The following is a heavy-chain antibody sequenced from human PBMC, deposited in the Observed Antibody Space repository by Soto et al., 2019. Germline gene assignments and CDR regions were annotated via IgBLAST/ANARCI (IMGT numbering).Heavy chain of an antibody. Sequence: QVQVVESGGGVVQPGRSLRLSCAASGFTFSNYGMHWVRQAPGKGLEWVAVIWYDGSDKYYADSVKGRFTISRDNSNNTLDLQMNSLIAEDTALYYCSRQVIGGTRGIDVWGQGTTVTVSS. V-gene: IGHV3-33*03. CDR1: GFTFSNYG. D-gene: IGHD1-1*01. J-gene: IGHJ6*02. CDR3: SRQVIGGTRGIDV. CDR2: IWYDGSDK.